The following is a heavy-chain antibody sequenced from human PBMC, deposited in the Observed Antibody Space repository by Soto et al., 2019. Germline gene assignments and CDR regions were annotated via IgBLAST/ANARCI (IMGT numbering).Heavy chain of an antibody. D-gene: IGHD1-26*01. V-gene: IGHV1-18*01. CDR2: INPSNDNT. J-gene: IGHJ4*02. CDR1: NYSFSSFG. CDR3: ARHPFYTGSNLQVGYFDS. Sequence: ASVKVSCKASNYSFSSFGISWVRQAPGQGLEWMAWINPSNDNTNYAQGLQGRVTLTSDTSTSTAYMELRSLRSDDTAVYYCARHPFYTGSNLQVGYFDSWGQGTLVTVS.